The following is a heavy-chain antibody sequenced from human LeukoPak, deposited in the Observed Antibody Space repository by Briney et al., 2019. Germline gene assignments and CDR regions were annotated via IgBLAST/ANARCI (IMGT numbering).Heavy chain of an antibody. V-gene: IGHV4-38-2*01. Sequence: PPETLCLSSAVSGYSIRSGDYWGWIRQSPGKGLEWIGSIYHSGSTHYNPSLKSRVTISVDTSKNQFSLMLSSVTAADTAVYYCARNRSVTTPPGFDHWGQGTLVTVSS. J-gene: IGHJ4*02. CDR1: GYSIRSGDY. CDR2: IYHSGST. CDR3: ARNRSVTTPPGFDH. D-gene: IGHD4-17*01.